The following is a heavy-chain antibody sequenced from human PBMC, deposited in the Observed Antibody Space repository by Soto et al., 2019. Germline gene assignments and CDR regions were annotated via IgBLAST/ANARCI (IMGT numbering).Heavy chain of an antibody. Sequence: GASVKVSCKPSGGTLSSYVISWVLQAPGQGLEWMGGIIPVSAKSNYAQKFQGRVTITADESTSTAYMELSSLRSDDTAIYYCAITPGPHYFEIDGSVRGNWFDPWGQGTLVTVSS. CDR1: GGTLSSYV. J-gene: IGHJ5*02. CDR3: AITPGPHYFEIDGSVRGNWFDP. D-gene: IGHD3-22*01. V-gene: IGHV1-69*13. CDR2: IIPVSAKS.